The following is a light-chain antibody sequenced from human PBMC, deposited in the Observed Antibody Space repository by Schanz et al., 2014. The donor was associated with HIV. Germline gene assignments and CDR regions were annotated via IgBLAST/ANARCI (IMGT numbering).Light chain of an antibody. CDR3: QQYGGSPRT. CDR1: QSVSSDY. J-gene: IGKJ1*01. CDR2: GAS. V-gene: IGKV3-20*01. Sequence: EIVLTQSPGTLSLSPGERATLSCRASQSVSSDYLAWYQLKPGQAPRLLIYGASTRATGIPYRFSGSGSGTDFTLTITRLEPEDFAVYYCQQYGGSPRTFGQGTKVEIK.